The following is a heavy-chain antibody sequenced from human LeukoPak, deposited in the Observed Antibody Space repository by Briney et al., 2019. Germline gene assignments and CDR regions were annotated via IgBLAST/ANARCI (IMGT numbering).Heavy chain of an antibody. CDR1: GGSISSSSYY. CDR3: ARLPLYYYDSSGYFHYFDY. V-gene: IGHV4-39*01. Sequence: SETLSLTCTVSGGSISSSSYYWGWIRQPPGKGLEWIGSIYYSGSTYYNPSLKSRVTISVDTSKNQFSLKLSSVTAADTAVYYCARLPLYYYDSSGYFHYFDYWGQGTLVTVSS. D-gene: IGHD3-22*01. J-gene: IGHJ4*02. CDR2: IYYSGST.